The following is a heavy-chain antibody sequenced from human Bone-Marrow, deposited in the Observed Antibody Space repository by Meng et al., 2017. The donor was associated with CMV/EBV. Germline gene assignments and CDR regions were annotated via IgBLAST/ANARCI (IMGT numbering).Heavy chain of an antibody. CDR2: IYSNDEK. Sequence: SGPTLVKPTATLTLTCTASGFSLSNARMGVSWIRQPPGKALEWLAHIYSNDEKSDSTSLKSRLSIPKDTSKSHVVLTMTNMDPVDTATYYCARIHSSGYYYYYYYGMDVWGQGTTVTVSS. D-gene: IGHD3-22*01. CDR1: GFSLSNARMG. CDR3: ARIHSSGYYYYYYYGMDV. V-gene: IGHV2-26*01. J-gene: IGHJ6*02.